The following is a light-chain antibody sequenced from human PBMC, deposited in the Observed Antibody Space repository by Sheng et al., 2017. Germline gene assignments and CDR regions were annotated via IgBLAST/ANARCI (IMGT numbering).Light chain of an antibody. V-gene: IGLV2-14*03. CDR1: SSDLSSENH. CDR3: CSYTDDRTVV. CDR2: DVN. J-gene: IGLJ2*01. Sequence: QSALSQPASVSGSAGQSITISCTGTSSDLSSENHVSWYQQHPGKAPKVIIFDVNKRPSGTSDRFSASKSGNTASLTISGLQAEDEAVYHCCSYTDDRTVVFGGGTKVTVL.